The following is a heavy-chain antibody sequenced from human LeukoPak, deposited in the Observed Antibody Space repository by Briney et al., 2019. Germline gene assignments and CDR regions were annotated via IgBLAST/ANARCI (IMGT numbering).Heavy chain of an antibody. V-gene: IGHV1-8*03. Sequence: GASVKVSCKASGYTFTSYDINWVRQATGQGLEWMGWMNPNSGNTGYEQKFQGRVTITRNTSISTAYMELSSLRSEDKAVYYCERGLSSYYGSGSYGYWGQGTLVTVSS. CDR1: GYTFTSYD. J-gene: IGHJ4*02. D-gene: IGHD3-10*01. CDR2: MNPNSGNT. CDR3: ERGLSSYYGSGSYGY.